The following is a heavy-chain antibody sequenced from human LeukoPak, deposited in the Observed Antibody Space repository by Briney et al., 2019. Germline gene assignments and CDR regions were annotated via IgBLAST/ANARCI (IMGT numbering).Heavy chain of an antibody. CDR2: IYHSGST. V-gene: IGHV4-38-2*02. Sequence: SETLSLTCTVSGYSISSGYYWGWIRQPPGKGLEWIGSIYHSGSTYYNPSLKSRVTISVDTSKNQFSLKLSSVTAADTAVYYCARHERFQTLKFDYWGQGTLVTVSS. CDR1: GYSISSGYY. J-gene: IGHJ4*02. D-gene: IGHD3-3*01. CDR3: ARHERFQTLKFDY.